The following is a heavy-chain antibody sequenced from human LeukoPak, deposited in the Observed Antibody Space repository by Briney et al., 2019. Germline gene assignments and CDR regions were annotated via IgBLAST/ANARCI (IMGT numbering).Heavy chain of an antibody. D-gene: IGHD3-10*01. CDR2: VYSSGST. CDR1: RGSISSYY. Sequence: SETLSLTCSVSRGSISSYYWSWIRQPAGKGLEWIGRVYSSGSTNYNPSLKSRVTMSIDTSKNQFSLKLSSVTAADTAVYYCARMIVHYYGSGSPEGAFDIWGQGTMVTVSS. J-gene: IGHJ3*02. CDR3: ARMIVHYYGSGSPEGAFDI. V-gene: IGHV4-4*07.